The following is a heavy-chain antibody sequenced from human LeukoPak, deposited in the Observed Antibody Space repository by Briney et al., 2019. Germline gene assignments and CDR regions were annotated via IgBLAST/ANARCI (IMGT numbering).Heavy chain of an antibody. D-gene: IGHD5-18*01. CDR2: MNPNSGNT. V-gene: IGHV1-8*01. CDR1: GYTFTSYD. CDR3: ARVGHTAMWEPLITHFDY. J-gene: IGHJ4*02. Sequence: GASVKVSCKASGYTFTSYDINWVRQATGQGLEWMGWMNPNSGNTGYAQKFQGRVTITRNTSISTAYMELSSLRSEDTAVYYCARVGHTAMWEPLITHFDYWGQGTLVTVSS.